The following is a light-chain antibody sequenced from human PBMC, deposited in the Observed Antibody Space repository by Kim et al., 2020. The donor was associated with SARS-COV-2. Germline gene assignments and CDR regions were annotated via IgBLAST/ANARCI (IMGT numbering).Light chain of an antibody. Sequence: SLSPGERATLSCRASQSVRSQLAWYQQKPGQAPRLLIYGASNRATGIPARFTGSGSGTDFTLAISSLESEDFAVYYCQQRSNWMFSFSQGTKLEI. CDR2: GAS. J-gene: IGKJ2*01. V-gene: IGKV3-11*01. CDR3: QQRSNWMFS. CDR1: QSVRSQ.